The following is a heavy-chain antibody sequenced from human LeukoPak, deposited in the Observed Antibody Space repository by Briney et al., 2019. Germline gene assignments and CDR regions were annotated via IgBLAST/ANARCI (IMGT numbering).Heavy chain of an antibody. CDR2: IFHHTGST. CDR3: VRDGTRRGEFDY. V-gene: IGHV4-31*03. Sequence: SSQTLSLTCTVSGGPVSSGGDYWSWIRQHPGKGLEWIGYIFHHTGSTYYNPSLQSRVTISIDTSKNQFSLRLSSVTAADTAVYYCVRDGTRRGEFDYWGQGTPVTVSS. CDR1: GGPVSSGGDY. J-gene: IGHJ4*02. D-gene: IGHD3-10*01.